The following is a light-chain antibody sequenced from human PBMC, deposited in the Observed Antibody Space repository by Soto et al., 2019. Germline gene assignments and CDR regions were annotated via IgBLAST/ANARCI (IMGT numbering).Light chain of an antibody. V-gene: IGLV2-14*01. J-gene: IGLJ1*01. CDR2: EVS. CDR3: TSYTRDTALV. Sequence: QSAVTQPASVSGSPGQSITISCTGTSSGVGTYNYVSWYQHHPGKAPKLIIYEVSNRPSGVSNRFSGSKSGSTASLTISGLQSEDEADYHCTSYTRDTALVFGTGTKVTVL. CDR1: SSGVGTYNY.